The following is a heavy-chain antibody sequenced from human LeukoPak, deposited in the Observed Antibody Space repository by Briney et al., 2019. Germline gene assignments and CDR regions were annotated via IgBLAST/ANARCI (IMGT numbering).Heavy chain of an antibody. Sequence: PSETLSLTCAVYGGSFSGYYWSWIRQPPGKGLEWIGEINHSGSTNYNPSLKSRVTISVDTSKNQFPLKLSSVTAADTAVYYCARVEWLPNNLYYFDYWGQGTLVTVSS. CDR2: INHSGST. CDR1: GGSFSGYY. J-gene: IGHJ4*02. D-gene: IGHD3-3*01. V-gene: IGHV4-34*01. CDR3: ARVEWLPNNLYYFDY.